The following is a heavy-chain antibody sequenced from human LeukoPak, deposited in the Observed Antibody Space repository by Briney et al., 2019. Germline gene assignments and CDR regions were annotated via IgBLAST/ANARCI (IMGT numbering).Heavy chain of an antibody. V-gene: IGHV3-66*01. Sequence: PGGSLRLSCAASGFTVSRNYMSWVRQAPGKGLEWVSVIYSGGSTYYADSVKGRFTISRDNSKNSLYLQMNSLRAEDTAVYYCARDPERLYYDSSGYYLWGQGTLVTVSS. CDR3: ARDPERLYYDSSGYYL. CDR1: GFTVSRNY. CDR2: IYSGGST. D-gene: IGHD3-22*01. J-gene: IGHJ5*02.